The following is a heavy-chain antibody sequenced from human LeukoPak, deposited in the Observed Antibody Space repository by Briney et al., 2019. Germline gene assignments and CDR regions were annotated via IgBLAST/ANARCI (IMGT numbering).Heavy chain of an antibody. Sequence: HTGGSLRLSCAASGFTFNSYEMNWVRQAPGKGLEWVSYISSSGSTIYYADSVKGRFTISRDNAKNSLYLQMNSLRAEDTAVYYCARDSSGYYHGAYYYYMDVWGKGTTVTVSS. V-gene: IGHV3-48*03. CDR3: ARDSSGYYHGAYYYYMDV. D-gene: IGHD3-22*01. CDR1: GFTFNSYE. CDR2: ISSSGSTI. J-gene: IGHJ6*03.